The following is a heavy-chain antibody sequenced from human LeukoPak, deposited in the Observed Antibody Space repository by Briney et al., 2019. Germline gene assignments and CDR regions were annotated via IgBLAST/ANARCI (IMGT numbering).Heavy chain of an antibody. V-gene: IGHV5-10-1*01. D-gene: IGHD6-25*01. CDR2: IDPSDSYT. Sequence: GESLKISCQGSGYRFTSYWISWVCQMPGKGLEWMGRIDPSDSYTNYSPSFEGHVTISADKSINTAYLQWSSLQASDTAMYYCARHDGSGAQIAYWGQGTLVTVSS. J-gene: IGHJ4*02. CDR1: GYRFTSYW. CDR3: ARHDGSGAQIAY.